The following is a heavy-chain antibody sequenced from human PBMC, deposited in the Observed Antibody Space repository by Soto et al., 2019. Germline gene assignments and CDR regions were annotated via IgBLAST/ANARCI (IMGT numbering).Heavy chain of an antibody. D-gene: IGHD3-3*01. J-gene: IGHJ4*02. CDR2: VYHTGRT. Sequence: QVQLQGSGPGLVKPSETLSLTCTVSGGSFKSGSYSWSWIRQPPGKGLEWIGYVYHTGRTSYNPSLKSRVSISMDTSKNQFSLNLDSVTAADTAVYFCARDFAYFDSWGQGTLVTVSS. CDR3: ARDFAYFDS. V-gene: IGHV4-61*01. CDR1: GGSFKSGSYS.